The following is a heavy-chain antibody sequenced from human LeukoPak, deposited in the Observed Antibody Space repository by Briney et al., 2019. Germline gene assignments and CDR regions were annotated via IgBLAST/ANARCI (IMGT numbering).Heavy chain of an antibody. CDR2: IYHSGST. Sequence: SETLSHTCAVSGGSISSGGYSWSWIRQPPGKGLEWIGYIYHSGSTYYNPSLKSRVTITVDRSKNQFSLKLSSVTAADTAVYYCARGGRYSSSSPKVWFDPWGQGTLVTVSS. D-gene: IGHD6-6*01. CDR3: ARGGRYSSSSPKVWFDP. V-gene: IGHV4-30-2*01. CDR1: GGSISSGGYS. J-gene: IGHJ5*02.